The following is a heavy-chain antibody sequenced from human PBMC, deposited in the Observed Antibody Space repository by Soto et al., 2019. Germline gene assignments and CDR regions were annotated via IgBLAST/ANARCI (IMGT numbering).Heavy chain of an antibody. CDR1: GGSISSGGYY. D-gene: IGHD3-22*01. V-gene: IGHV4-31*03. CDR3: ARAYLDYYDSSGYYARAFDI. J-gene: IGHJ3*02. Sequence: QVQLQESGPGLVKPSQTLSLTCTVSGGSISSGGYYWSWIRQHPGKGLEWIGYIYYIGSTYYNPSLKSRVTISVDTSKNQFSLKLSSVTAADTAVYYCARAYLDYYDSSGYYARAFDIWGQGTMVTVSS. CDR2: IYYIGST.